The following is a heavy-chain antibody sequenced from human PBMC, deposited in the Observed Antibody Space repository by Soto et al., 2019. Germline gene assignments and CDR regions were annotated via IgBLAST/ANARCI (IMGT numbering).Heavy chain of an antibody. Sequence: PGGSLRLSCEGSGFTFSSYSMNWGRQAPGKGLEWVSSISGSGGYIYYAGSVKGRFTISRDNAKNSLYLQMTSLRDEDTALYYCARDRQSTPWYAADYWGQGSLVTVSS. V-gene: IGHV3-21*01. CDR1: GFTFSSYS. D-gene: IGHD6-13*01. CDR2: ISGSGGYI. CDR3: ARDRQSTPWYAADY. J-gene: IGHJ4*02.